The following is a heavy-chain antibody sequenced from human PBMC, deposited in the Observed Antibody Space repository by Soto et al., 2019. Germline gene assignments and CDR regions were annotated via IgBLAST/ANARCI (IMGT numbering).Heavy chain of an antibody. V-gene: IGHV3-30-3*01. D-gene: IGHD4-17*01. CDR2: ISYDGSNK. CDR1: GFTFSSYA. CDR3: ARDWVTTVIYNWFDP. Sequence: QVQLVESGGGVVQPGRSLRLSCAASGFTFSSYAMHWVRQAPGKGLEWVAVISYDGSNKYYADSVKGRFTISRDNSKNTLYLQMNSLRAEDTAVYYCARDWVTTVIYNWFDPWGQGTLVTVSS. J-gene: IGHJ5*02.